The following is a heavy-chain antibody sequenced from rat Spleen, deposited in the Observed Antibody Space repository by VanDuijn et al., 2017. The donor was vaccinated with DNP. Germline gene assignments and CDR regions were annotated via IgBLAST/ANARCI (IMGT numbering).Heavy chain of an antibody. V-gene: IGHV5S10*01. CDR1: AFTLRASN. CDR3: ARGRWFAY. D-gene: IGHD4-2*01. CDR2: IIYDGSRT. J-gene: IGHJ3*01. Sequence: EVQLVDSGGGLIQQGRSLKLSCAAAAFTLRASNMAWVRQAPKKGLEWVATIIYDGSRTYYRDSVKGRFTISRDDVKSTLNRQMDSLRSEDTANYYCARGRWFAYWGQGTLVTVSS.